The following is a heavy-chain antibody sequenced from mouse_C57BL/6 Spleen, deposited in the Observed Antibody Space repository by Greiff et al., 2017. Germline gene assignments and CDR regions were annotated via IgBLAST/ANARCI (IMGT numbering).Heavy chain of an antibody. Sequence: ESGPGLVKPSQSLSLTCSVTGYSITSGYYWNWIRQFPGNKLEWMGYISYDGSNNYNPSLKNRISITRDTSKNQFFLKLNSVTTEDTATYYCAGWDWYFDVWGTGTTVTVSS. CDR3: AGWDWYFDV. J-gene: IGHJ1*03. CDR2: ISYDGSN. D-gene: IGHD3-3*01. CDR1: GYSITSGYY. V-gene: IGHV3-6*01.